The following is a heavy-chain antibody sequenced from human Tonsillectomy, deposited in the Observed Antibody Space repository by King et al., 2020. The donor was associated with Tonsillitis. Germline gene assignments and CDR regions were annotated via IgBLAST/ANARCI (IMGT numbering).Heavy chain of an antibody. Sequence: QLVQSGAEVKKPGSSVKVSCKASGGTFSSYAISWVRQAPGQGLEWMGRIIPILGIANYAQKFQGRVTITADKSTSTAYMELSSLRSEDTAVYYCASPWGRYCSGGSCYPEPQDYYYYGMDVWGQGTTVTVSS. D-gene: IGHD2-15*01. V-gene: IGHV1-69*09. CDR2: IIPILGIA. J-gene: IGHJ6*02. CDR1: GGTFSSYA. CDR3: ASPWGRYCSGGSCYPEPQDYYYYGMDV.